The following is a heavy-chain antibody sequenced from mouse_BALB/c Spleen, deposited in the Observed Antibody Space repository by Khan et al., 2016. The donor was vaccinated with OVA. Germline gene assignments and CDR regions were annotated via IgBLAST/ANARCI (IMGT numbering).Heavy chain of an antibody. Sequence: VQLQESGPGLVAPSQSLSITCTVSGFSLTSYGVNWVRQPPGKGLEWLGVIWGDGSTTFHSTLKSRLIISKDNSRRQVFLKLNSLQTDDTATYYCAKFTPDYDSMDYWGQGTSVTVSS. V-gene: IGHV2-3*01. CDR3: AKFTPDYDSMDY. D-gene: IGHD1-1*01. CDR2: IWGDGST. J-gene: IGHJ4*01. CDR1: GFSLTSYG.